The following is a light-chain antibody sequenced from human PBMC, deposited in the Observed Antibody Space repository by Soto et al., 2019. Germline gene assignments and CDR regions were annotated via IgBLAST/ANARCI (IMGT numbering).Light chain of an antibody. J-gene: IGKJ5*01. V-gene: IGKV3-15*01. CDR3: QPYHLTSPIT. Sequence: RGQKPTISWRAIQSVRSDYFAWYQQKPGQAPRVIIFGVSTRATGIPARFSGSVSGPEFTLTISTLQSYVFAGCVCQPYHLTSPITFGQGTRLEIK. CDR2: GVS. CDR1: QSVRSD.